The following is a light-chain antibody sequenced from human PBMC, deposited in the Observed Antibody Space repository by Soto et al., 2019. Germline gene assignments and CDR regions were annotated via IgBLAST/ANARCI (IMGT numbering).Light chain of an antibody. CDR2: EVT. J-gene: IGLJ2*01. V-gene: IGLV2-23*02. CDR1: SSDVGSYNL. Sequence: QSALTQPASVSGSPGQSITISCTGTSSDVGSYNLVSWYQQYPGKAPRLLVSEVTNRPSGVSDRFSGSKSGNTASLAISGLQAEDEADYYCSSYAASNTLVFGGGTKLTVL. CDR3: SSYAASNTLV.